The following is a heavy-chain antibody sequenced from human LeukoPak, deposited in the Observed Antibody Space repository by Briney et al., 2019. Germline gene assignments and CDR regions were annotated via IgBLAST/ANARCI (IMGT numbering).Heavy chain of an antibody. D-gene: IGHD4-17*01. Sequence: GGSLILSCAASGFTFDDYTMHRVRQAPGKGLEWVSLISWDGGSTYYADSVKGRFTISRDNSKNSLYLQMNSLRTEDTALYYCAKDMGYGVYVFDYWGQGTLVTVSS. CDR2: ISWDGGST. CDR3: AKDMGYGVYVFDY. V-gene: IGHV3-43*01. J-gene: IGHJ4*02. CDR1: GFTFDDYT.